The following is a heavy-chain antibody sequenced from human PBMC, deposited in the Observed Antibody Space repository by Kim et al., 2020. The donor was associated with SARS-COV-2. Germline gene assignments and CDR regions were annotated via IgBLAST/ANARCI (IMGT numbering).Heavy chain of an antibody. CDR3: ARERATAYYFDY. J-gene: IGHJ4*02. V-gene: IGHV3-33*01. Sequence: YYAESVKGRFTISRDNSKNTLYLQMNSLRAEDTAVYYCARERATAYYFDYWGQGTLVTVSS.